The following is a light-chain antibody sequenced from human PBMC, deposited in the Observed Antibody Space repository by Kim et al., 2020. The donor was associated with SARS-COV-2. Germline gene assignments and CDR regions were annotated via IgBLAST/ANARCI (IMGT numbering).Light chain of an antibody. V-gene: IGKV1-39*01. Sequence: DIQMTQSPSSLYASVGDRVTITCRASQIVNNYLNWYQHKPGKAPSLLIYAASTLHSGVPSRFSGSGSGTEFTLTISSLQPDDYATYYCQQSYNSLTFGGGTKVDIK. J-gene: IGKJ4*01. CDR3: QQSYNSLT. CDR1: QIVNNY. CDR2: AAS.